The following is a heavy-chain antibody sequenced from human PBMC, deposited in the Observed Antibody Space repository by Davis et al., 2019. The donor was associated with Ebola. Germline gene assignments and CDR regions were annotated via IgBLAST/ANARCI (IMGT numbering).Heavy chain of an antibody. CDR3: AKGSLYGSRSITAGMDV. Sequence: PGGSLRLSCAASGFTFSSYAMSWVRQVPGKGLEWVSGISGSGSTYYADSVKGRFTFSRDNSKNTLYLQMNSLKAEDTAVYYCAKGSLYGSRSITAGMDVWGQGTTVTVSS. D-gene: IGHD4-17*01. V-gene: IGHV3-23*01. CDR2: ISGSGST. CDR1: GFTFSSYA. J-gene: IGHJ6*02.